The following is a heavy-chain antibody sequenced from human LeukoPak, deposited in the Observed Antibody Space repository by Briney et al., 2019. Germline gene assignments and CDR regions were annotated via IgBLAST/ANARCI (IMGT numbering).Heavy chain of an antibody. CDR1: GGSFSGYY. CDR3: AIRPLYCSSTSCYGEY. J-gene: IGHJ4*02. V-gene: IGHV4-34*01. Sequence: KPSETLSLTCAVYGGSFSGYYWSWIRQPPGMGLEWIGEINHSGSTNYNPSLKSRVTISVDTSKNQFSLKLSSVTAEDTAVYYCAIRPLYCSSTSCYGEYWGQGTLVTVSS. D-gene: IGHD2-2*01. CDR2: INHSGST.